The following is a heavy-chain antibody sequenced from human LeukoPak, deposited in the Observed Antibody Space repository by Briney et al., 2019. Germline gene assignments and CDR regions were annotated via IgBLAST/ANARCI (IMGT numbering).Heavy chain of an antibody. CDR3: ARQCDDSSGYYPYYFDY. CDR2: IYPGDSDT. D-gene: IGHD3-22*01. V-gene: IGHV5-51*01. Sequence: GESLKISCKGSGYSFTSYWIGWVRQMPGKGLEWMGIIYPGDSDTRYSPSFQGQVTISADKSISTAYLQWSSLKASDTAMYYCARQCDDSSGYYPYYFDYWGQGTLVTVSS. CDR1: GYSFTSYW. J-gene: IGHJ4*02.